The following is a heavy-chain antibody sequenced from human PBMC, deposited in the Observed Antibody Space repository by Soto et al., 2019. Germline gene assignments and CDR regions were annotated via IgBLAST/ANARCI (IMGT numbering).Heavy chain of an antibody. CDR1: VYIFSRND. Sequence: ASVKVSCKASVYIFSRNDIHWVRQAPGQRLEWMGWMNAGNGNTRYSREFQARVTFTRDTAASTGYMELSSLRSEDTAVYYCARAAGLVALDYWG. CDR3: ARAAGLVALDY. CDR2: MNAGNGNT. D-gene: IGHD3-16*01. J-gene: IGHJ4*01. V-gene: IGHV1-3*01.